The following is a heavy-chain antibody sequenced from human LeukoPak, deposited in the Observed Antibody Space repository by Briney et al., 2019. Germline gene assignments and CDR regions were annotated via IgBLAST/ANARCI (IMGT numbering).Heavy chain of an antibody. D-gene: IGHD1-26*01. CDR1: GFTFSHYW. Sequence: PGGSLRLSCGASGFTFSHYWMSWVRQAPGKGLEWVANIKQDGSEQYYMDSVKGRFTISRDNAKNSLHLQMNNLRAEDTAVYYCARDMPAYSPGETVLDSWGQGTLVTVSS. V-gene: IGHV3-7*01. CDR2: IKQDGSEQ. CDR3: ARDMPAYSPGETVLDS. J-gene: IGHJ4*02.